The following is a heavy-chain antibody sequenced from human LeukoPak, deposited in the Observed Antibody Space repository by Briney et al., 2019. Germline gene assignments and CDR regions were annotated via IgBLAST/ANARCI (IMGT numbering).Heavy chain of an antibody. J-gene: IGHJ4*02. D-gene: IGHD1-26*01. Sequence: GGSLRLSCAASGFTVSSNYMSWVRQAPGKGLEWVSVVYTGGSTYYADSVKGRFTISRDNSKNTLFLQMNSLRAEDTAVFYCAKVGYSGSYYSYFDFWGQGTLVTVSS. CDR3: AKVGYSGSYYSYFDF. CDR2: VYTGGST. V-gene: IGHV3-53*01. CDR1: GFTVSSNY.